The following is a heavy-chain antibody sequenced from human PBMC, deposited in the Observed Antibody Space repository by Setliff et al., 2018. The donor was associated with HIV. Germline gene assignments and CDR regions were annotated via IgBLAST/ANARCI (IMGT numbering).Heavy chain of an antibody. Sequence: PSETLSLTCTVSGGSISSHYWSWIRQPPGKGLEWIGSIYYGGSTYYNPSLKSRFTISVDTSKNQFSLKLSSVTAADTAVYYCARVVETRAVDYWGQGTLVTVSS. CDR2: IYYGGST. V-gene: IGHV4-39*07. D-gene: IGHD2-21*02. CDR1: GGSISSHY. J-gene: IGHJ4*02. CDR3: ARVVETRAVDY.